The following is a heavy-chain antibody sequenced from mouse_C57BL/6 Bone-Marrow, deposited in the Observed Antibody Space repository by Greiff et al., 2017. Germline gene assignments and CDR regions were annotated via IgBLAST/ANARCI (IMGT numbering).Heavy chain of an antibody. Sequence: VKLMESGAELARPGASVKLSCKASGYTFTSYGISWVKQSTGQGLAWIGEIYPRSGNTYYNEKFKGKATLTADKSSSTAYMELRSLTSVDSAVYYGARRSFTTGRFSYYFDYWGQGTTLTVSS. CDR2: IYPRSGNT. D-gene: IGHD1-1*01. CDR3: ARRSFTTGRFSYYFDY. V-gene: IGHV1-81*01. CDR1: GYTFTSYG. J-gene: IGHJ2*01.